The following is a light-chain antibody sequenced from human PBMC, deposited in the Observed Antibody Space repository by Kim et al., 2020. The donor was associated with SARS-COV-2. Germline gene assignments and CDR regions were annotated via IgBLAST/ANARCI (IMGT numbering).Light chain of an antibody. CDR2: QDS. CDR3: QAWDSRVV. J-gene: IGLJ2*01. Sequence: VSVSPGQTASITCSGDKLGDKYACWYQQKPGQSPVVVIYQDSKRPSGIPGRFSGSNSGNTATLTISGTQAMDEADYYCQAWDSRVVFGGGTQLTVL. CDR1: KLGDKY. V-gene: IGLV3-1*01.